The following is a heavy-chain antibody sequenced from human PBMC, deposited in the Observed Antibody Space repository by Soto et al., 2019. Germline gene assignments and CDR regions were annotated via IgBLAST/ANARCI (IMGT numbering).Heavy chain of an antibody. D-gene: IGHD2-15*01. CDR2: IYSGGST. CDR3: ASEVLVVAALDY. J-gene: IGHJ4*02. CDR1: GFTVSSNY. Sequence: GGSLRLSCAASGFTVSSNYMSWVRQAPGKGLEWGSVIYSGGSTYYADSVKGRFTISRDNSKNTLYLQMNSLRAEDTAVYYCASEVLVVAALDYWGQGTLVTVSS. V-gene: IGHV3-53*01.